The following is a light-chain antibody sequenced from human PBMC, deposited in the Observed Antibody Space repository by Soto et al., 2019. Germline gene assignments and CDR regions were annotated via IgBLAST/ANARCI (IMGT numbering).Light chain of an antibody. V-gene: IGLV1-44*01. J-gene: IGLJ1*01. Sequence: QSVLAQPPSASGTPGQRVTISCSGSSSNIGSNTVNWYQQLPGTAPKLLIYSNNQRPSGVPDRFSGSKSGTSASLAISGLQSEDEADYYCAAWYDSLNGFDVFGTGTKVTVL. CDR3: AAWYDSLNGFDV. CDR1: SSNIGSNT. CDR2: SNN.